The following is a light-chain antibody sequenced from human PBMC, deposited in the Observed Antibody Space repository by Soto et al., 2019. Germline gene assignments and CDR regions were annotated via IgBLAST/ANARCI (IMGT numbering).Light chain of an antibody. V-gene: IGKV3-15*01. CDR2: GAS. Sequence: EIVMTQSPATLSVSPGERATLSCRASQSVSSNLVWYQQKPGQAPRLLVYGASTRATGIPARFSGSGSGTQFTLTISSLPSEDFAVYYCQQHNNWPLTFGGGTKVEIK. J-gene: IGKJ4*01. CDR3: QQHNNWPLT. CDR1: QSVSSN.